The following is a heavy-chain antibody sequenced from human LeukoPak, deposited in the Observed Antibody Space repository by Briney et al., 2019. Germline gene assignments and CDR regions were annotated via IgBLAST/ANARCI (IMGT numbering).Heavy chain of an antibody. D-gene: IGHD2-2*01. CDR3: ARSEGSCSSTSCFYFDY. CDR2: IIPIFGTA. CDR1: GGTFSSYA. Sequence: ASVKVSCKASGGTFSSYAISWVRQAPGQGLEWMGGIIPIFGTANYAQKFQGRVTITADESTSTAYMELSSLRSEDTAVYYCARSEGSCSSTSCFYFDYWGQGTLVTVSS. V-gene: IGHV1-69*01. J-gene: IGHJ4*02.